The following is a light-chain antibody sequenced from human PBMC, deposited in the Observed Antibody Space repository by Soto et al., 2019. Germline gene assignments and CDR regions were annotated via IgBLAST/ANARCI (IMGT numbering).Light chain of an antibody. J-gene: IGKJ3*01. CDR1: QNIDNF. V-gene: IGKV1-39*01. CDR2: AAS. CDR3: QHCYSTPG. Sequence: IQLTQSPSSLSASVGDRVSITCRARQNIDNFLNWYQQKPGKAPKLLFHAASDLQDGYPTRFSGSGSATDYSLTMSGLQPEDYRAYYCQHCYSTPGFRPGTKLDIK.